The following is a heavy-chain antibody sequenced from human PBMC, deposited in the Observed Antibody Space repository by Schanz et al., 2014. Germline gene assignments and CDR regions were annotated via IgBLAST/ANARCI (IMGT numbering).Heavy chain of an antibody. CDR1: GGSISSGVW. CDR3: ATWSGTRLFHN. V-gene: IGHV4-4*02. D-gene: IGHD1-7*01. J-gene: IGHJ4*02. Sequence: QVQLQESGPGLVKPSGTLSLTCVVSGGSISSGVWWTWARQSPGKGLEWIGEVNHGGYTNYNPSLKSRVTVPVDMSKKQSPLRLSSVTAADTAAYYCATWSGTRLFHNWGQGTLVTVSS. CDR2: VNHGGYT.